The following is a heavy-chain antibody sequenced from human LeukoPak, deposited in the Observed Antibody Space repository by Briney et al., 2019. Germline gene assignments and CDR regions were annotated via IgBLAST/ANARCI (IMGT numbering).Heavy chain of an antibody. V-gene: IGHV1-18*01. D-gene: IGHD4-11*01. J-gene: IGHJ6*03. Sequence: ASVKVSCKASGYTFTSYGISWVRQAPGQGLEWMGWISAYNGNTNYAQKLQGRVTMTTDTSTSTAYMELRSLRSDDTAVYYCARVYSNYLYYYYMDVWGKGTTVTVPS. CDR2: ISAYNGNT. CDR1: GYTFTSYG. CDR3: ARVYSNYLYYYYMDV.